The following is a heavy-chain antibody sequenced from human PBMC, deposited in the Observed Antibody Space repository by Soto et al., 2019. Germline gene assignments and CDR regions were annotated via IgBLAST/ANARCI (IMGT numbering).Heavy chain of an antibody. CDR3: ARDRSSGCNTNSCYGGMDV. Sequence: EVQLVESGGGLVQPGRSLRLSCAASGVTFDDYAMHWVRQAPGKGLEWVSGISWNSGGIGYADSVKGRFTISRDNAKNSLYLQMNSLRAEDTALYYCARDRSSGCNTNSCYGGMDVWGQGTTVTVSS. CDR1: GVTFDDYA. J-gene: IGHJ6*02. D-gene: IGHD2-2*01. V-gene: IGHV3-9*01. CDR2: ISWNSGGI.